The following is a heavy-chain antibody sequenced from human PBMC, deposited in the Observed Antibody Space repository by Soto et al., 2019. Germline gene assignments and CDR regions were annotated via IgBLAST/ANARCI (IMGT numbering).Heavy chain of an antibody. Sequence: QVQLQESGPGLVKPSQTLSLTCAVSGGSISSADYYWTWIRQPPGKGLEWIGYINYSGSTYYDPSLKSRIIISVDRSKKQFSLKLSSVTAADTAVYSCARFSYFFGVDVWGPGTTVTVSS. V-gene: IGHV4-30-4*01. CDR3: ARFSYFFGVDV. CDR1: GGSISSADYY. J-gene: IGHJ6*02. CDR2: INYSGST.